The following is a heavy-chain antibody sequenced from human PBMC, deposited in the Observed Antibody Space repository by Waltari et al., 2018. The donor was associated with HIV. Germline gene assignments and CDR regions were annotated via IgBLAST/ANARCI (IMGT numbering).Heavy chain of an antibody. J-gene: IGHJ6*02. CDR1: GFTFSTYW. Sequence: EVQLVESGGGLVQPGGSLRLSCAASGFTFSTYWMTWVRQAPGKGLGWLANLKQDGSEKYYADSVKGRFTVSRDNNKKSLYLQMSSLRAEDTAVYYCARDLKDYDFWSPVDVWGQGTTVTVSS. D-gene: IGHD3-3*01. CDR3: ARDLKDYDFWSPVDV. CDR2: LKQDGSEK. V-gene: IGHV3-7*01.